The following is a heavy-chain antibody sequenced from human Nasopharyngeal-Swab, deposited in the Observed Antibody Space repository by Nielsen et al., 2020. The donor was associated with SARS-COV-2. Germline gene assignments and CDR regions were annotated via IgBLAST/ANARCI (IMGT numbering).Heavy chain of an antibody. CDR3: ARGSQWLRYFDY. Sequence: SETLSLTCTVSGGSISSYYWSWIRQPPGKGLEWIGEINHSGSTNYNPSLKSRVTISVDTSKNQFSLKLSSVTAADTAAYYCARGSQWLRYFDYWGQGTLVTVSS. V-gene: IGHV4-34*01. CDR2: INHSGST. D-gene: IGHD5-12*01. J-gene: IGHJ4*02. CDR1: GGSISSYY.